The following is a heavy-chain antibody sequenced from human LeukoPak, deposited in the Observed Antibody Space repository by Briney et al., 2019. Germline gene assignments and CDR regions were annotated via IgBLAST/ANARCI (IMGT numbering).Heavy chain of an antibody. Sequence: PSETLSLTCTVSSGSMTTYYWSWVRQPSGKGLEGIGYIHYTGMSNYNPSLRGRVVISLDTPKNQFSLRLNSVTAADTAVYYCARLLPNTLPGLPYTYHYLDVWGKGTTVTVSS. J-gene: IGHJ6*03. CDR2: IHYTGMS. CDR1: SGSMTTYY. V-gene: IGHV4-59*01. CDR3: ARLLPNTLPGLPYTYHYLDV. D-gene: IGHD2/OR15-2a*01.